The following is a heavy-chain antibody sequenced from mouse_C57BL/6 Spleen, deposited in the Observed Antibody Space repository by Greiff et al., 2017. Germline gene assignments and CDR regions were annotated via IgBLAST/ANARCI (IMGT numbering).Heavy chain of an antibody. CDR2: IDPSDSET. J-gene: IGHJ3*01. D-gene: IGHD1-1*01. Sequence: QVQLQQPGAELVRPGSSVKLSCKASGYTFTSYWMHWVKQRPIQGLEWIGNIDPSDSETHYNQKFKDKATLTVDKSSSTAYMQLSSLTSEDSAVYYCARGYGSPWFAYWGQGTLVTVSA. CDR3: ARGYGSPWFAY. V-gene: IGHV1-52*01. CDR1: GYTFTSYW.